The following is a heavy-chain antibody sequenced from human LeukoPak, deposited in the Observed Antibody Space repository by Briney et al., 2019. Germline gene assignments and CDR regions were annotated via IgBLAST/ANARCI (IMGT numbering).Heavy chain of an antibody. CDR1: GGTFSSYA. CDR2: IIPIFGTA. CDR3: AFGVAARLGAFDI. J-gene: IGHJ3*02. Sequence: SVKVSCKASGGTFSSYAISWVRQAPGQGLEWMGGIIPIFGTANYAQKFQGRVTITADESTSTAYMELNSLRAEDTAVYYCAFGVAARLGAFDIWGQGTMVTVSS. D-gene: IGHD6-6*01. V-gene: IGHV1-69*13.